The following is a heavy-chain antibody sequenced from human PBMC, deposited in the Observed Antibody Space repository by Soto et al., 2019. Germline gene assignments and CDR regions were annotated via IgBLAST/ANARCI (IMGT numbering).Heavy chain of an antibody. V-gene: IGHV3-7*01. CDR1: GFTFSSYW. J-gene: IGHJ5*02. D-gene: IGHD4-17*01. Sequence: GGSLRLSCAASGFTFSSYWMSWVRQAPGKGLEWVANIKQDGSEKYYVDSVKGRFTISRDNAKNSLYLQMNSLRAEDTAVYYCASADDYGDYGWFDPWGQGTLVTVSS. CDR2: IKQDGSEK. CDR3: ASADDYGDYGWFDP.